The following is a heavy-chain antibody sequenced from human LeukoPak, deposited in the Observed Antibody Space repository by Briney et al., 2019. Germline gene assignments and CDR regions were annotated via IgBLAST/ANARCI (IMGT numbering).Heavy chain of an antibody. CDR2: IYYSGST. CDR1: GGSISSYY. V-gene: IGHV4-59*01. D-gene: IGHD5-18*01. CDR3: ARGEIQLWLLVGAFDI. J-gene: IGHJ3*02. Sequence: KASGTLSLTCTVSGGSISSYYWSWIRQPPGKGLEWIGYIYYSGSTNYNPSLKSRVTISVDTSKNQFSLKLSSVTAADTAVYYCARGEIQLWLLVGAFDIWGQGTMVTVSS.